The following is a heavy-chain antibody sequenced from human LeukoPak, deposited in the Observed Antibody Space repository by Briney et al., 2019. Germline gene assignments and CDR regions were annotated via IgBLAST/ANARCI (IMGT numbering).Heavy chain of an antibody. CDR1: GFTFSDYY. J-gene: IGHJ6*02. Sequence: GGSLRLSCAASGFTFSDYYMSWIRQAPGKGLEWVSYISSSGSTIYYADSVKGRFTISRDNAKNSLYLRMNSLRAEDTAVYYCARDGGIAARPGDYYYYYGMDVWGQGTRSPSP. D-gene: IGHD6-6*01. V-gene: IGHV3-11*01. CDR3: ARDGGIAARPGDYYYYYGMDV. CDR2: ISSSGSTI.